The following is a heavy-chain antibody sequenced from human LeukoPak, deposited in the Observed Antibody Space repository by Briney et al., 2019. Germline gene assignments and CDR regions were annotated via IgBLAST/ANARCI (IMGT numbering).Heavy chain of an antibody. Sequence: SETLSLTCAVYGGSFSGYYWSWIRQPPGKGLEWIGYIYYSGSTNYNPSLKSRVTISVDTSKNQFSLKLSSVTAADTAVYYCAGGLGAFDIWGQGTMVTVSS. CDR3: AGGLGAFDI. CDR1: GGSFSGYY. CDR2: IYYSGST. V-gene: IGHV4-59*01. J-gene: IGHJ3*02. D-gene: IGHD2-15*01.